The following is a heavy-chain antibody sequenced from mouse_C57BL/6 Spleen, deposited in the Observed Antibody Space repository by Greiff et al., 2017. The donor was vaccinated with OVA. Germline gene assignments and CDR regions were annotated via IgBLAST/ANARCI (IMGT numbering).Heavy chain of an antibody. CDR2: ISSGSSTI. V-gene: IGHV5-17*01. Sequence: EVKVVESGGGLVKPGGSLKLSCAASGFTFSDYGMHWVRQAPEKGLEWVAYISSGSSTIYYADTVKGRFTISRDNAKNTLFLQMTSLRSEDTAMYYCARRAITTVEDFDYWGQGTTLTVSS. D-gene: IGHD1-1*01. CDR1: GFTFSDYG. CDR3: ARRAITTVEDFDY. J-gene: IGHJ2*01.